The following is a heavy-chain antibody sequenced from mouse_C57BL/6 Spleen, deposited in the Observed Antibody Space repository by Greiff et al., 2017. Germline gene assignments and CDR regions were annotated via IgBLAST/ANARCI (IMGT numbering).Heavy chain of an antibody. CDR1: GFSLTSYG. CDR3: AKEITTVVDAMDY. D-gene: IGHD1-1*01. V-gene: IGHV2-5*01. CDR2: IWRGGST. Sequence: QVQLQQSGPGLVQPSQSLSITCTVSGFSLTSYGVHWVRQSPGKGLEWLGVIWRGGSTDYNAAFMSRLSITKDNSKSQAFFKMNSLQADDTAIYYCAKEITTVVDAMDYWGQGTSVTVSS. J-gene: IGHJ4*01.